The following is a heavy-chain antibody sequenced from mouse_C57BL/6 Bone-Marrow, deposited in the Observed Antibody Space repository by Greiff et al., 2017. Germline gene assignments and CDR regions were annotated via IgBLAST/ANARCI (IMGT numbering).Heavy chain of an antibody. Sequence: EVQLQQSGPELVKPGASVKISCKASGYTFTDYYMNWVKQSHGKSLEWIGDINPNNGGTSYNQKFKGKATLTVDKSSSTAYMELRSLTSKDSAVYYCARLYYYGSSYGYFDVWGTGTTVTVSS. CDR2: INPNNGGT. D-gene: IGHD1-1*01. V-gene: IGHV1-26*01. CDR3: ARLYYYGSSYGYFDV. J-gene: IGHJ1*03. CDR1: GYTFTDYY.